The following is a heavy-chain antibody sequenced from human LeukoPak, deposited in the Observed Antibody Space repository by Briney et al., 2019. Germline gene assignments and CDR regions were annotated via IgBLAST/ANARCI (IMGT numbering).Heavy chain of an antibody. Sequence: PGGSLRLSCAASGFTFSSFALSWVRQAPGKGPEWISGISGSGGRTDYADSVKGRFTISRDNSKNTLYLQMSSLRADDTALYYCAKSPPRCSGGSCYGYWGQGTLVTVSS. V-gene: IGHV3-23*01. CDR2: ISGSGGRT. CDR3: AKSPPRCSGGSCYGY. D-gene: IGHD2-15*01. CDR1: GFTFSSFA. J-gene: IGHJ4*02.